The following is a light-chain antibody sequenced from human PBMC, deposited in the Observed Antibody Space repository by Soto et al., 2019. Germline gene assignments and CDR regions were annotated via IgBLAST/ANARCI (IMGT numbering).Light chain of an antibody. V-gene: IGLV2-14*01. CDR1: SSDVGGYKF. Sequence: QSALTQPASVSASPGQSITISCSGTSSDVGGYKFVSWYQHHPGKAPKLMIYEVNNRPSGVSNRFSGSDSGNTASLTIPGLQPEDEDDYYCRSYTSANTRVFGGGTKLTVL. CDR3: RSYTSANTRV. CDR2: EVN. J-gene: IGLJ3*02.